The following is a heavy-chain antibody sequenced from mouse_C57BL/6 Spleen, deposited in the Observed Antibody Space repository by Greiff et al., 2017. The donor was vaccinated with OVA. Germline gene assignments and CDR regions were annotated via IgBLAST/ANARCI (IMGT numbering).Heavy chain of an antibody. CDR2: INPNYGTT. D-gene: IGHD3-2*02. CDR3: ARIETAQATFYLDY. Sequence: EVQLQQSGPELVKPGASVKISCKASGYSFTDYNMNWVKQSNGKSLEWIGVINPNYGTTSYNQKFKGKATLTVDQSSSTAYMQHNRLTSEDSAVYYCARIETAQATFYLDYWGQGTTLTVSS. CDR1: GYSFTDYN. J-gene: IGHJ2*01. V-gene: IGHV1-39*01.